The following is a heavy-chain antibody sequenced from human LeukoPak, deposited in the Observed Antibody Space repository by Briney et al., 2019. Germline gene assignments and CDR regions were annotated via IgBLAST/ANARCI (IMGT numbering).Heavy chain of an antibody. CDR3: AKALVEMATISGLGY. Sequence: GGSLRLSCAASGFTFSSYAMSWVRQAPGKGLEWVSAISGSGGNTYYADSVKGRFTISRDNSKNTLYLQMNSLRAEDTAVYYCAKALVEMATISGLGYWGQGTLVTVSS. D-gene: IGHD5-24*01. CDR2: ISGSGGNT. J-gene: IGHJ4*02. V-gene: IGHV3-23*01. CDR1: GFTFSSYA.